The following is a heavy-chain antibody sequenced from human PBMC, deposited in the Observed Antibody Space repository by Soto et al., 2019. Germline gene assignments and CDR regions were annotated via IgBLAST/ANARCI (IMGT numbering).Heavy chain of an antibody. Sequence: QVQLVQSGAEVKKPGASVKVSCKASGYTFTNYYMHWVRQAPGQGLEWMGIINPSGGSTSYAQKFQARVTMTRDTSTSTVYLELSSLRSEDTAVYYCARDGGYGDYYFDYWGQGTLVTVSS. J-gene: IGHJ4*02. CDR3: ARDGGYGDYYFDY. CDR2: INPSGGST. D-gene: IGHD4-17*01. V-gene: IGHV1-46*03. CDR1: GYTFTNYY.